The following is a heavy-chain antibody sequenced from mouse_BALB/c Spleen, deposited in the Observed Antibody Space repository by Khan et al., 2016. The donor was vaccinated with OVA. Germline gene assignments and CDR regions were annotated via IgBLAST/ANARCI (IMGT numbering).Heavy chain of an antibody. CDR1: GFNIKDTY. CDR3: ASWPRGY. Sequence: VQLQESGAELVKPGASVKLSCTASGFNIKDTYMHWVKQRPEQGLEWIGRIDPANGNTEYDPKFQGKATITADTSSNTAYLQLSSLTSEDTAVXYFASWPRGYWGQGTPLTGSS. J-gene: IGHJ2*01. CDR2: IDPANGNT. V-gene: IGHV14-3*02.